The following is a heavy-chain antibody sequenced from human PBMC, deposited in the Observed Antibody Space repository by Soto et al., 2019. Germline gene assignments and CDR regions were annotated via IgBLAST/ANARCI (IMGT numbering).Heavy chain of an antibody. CDR3: ARENFNCLDY. Sequence: GGSLRLSCAASGFTFSSYWMHWVRQAPGKGLVWVSRISSDGSYTNYADSVKGRFTISRDNAKNTLYLQMNSLRAEDTAVYYCARENFNCLDYWGQGTLVTVSS. J-gene: IGHJ4*02. D-gene: IGHD2-15*01. CDR1: GFTFSSYW. CDR2: ISSDGSYT. V-gene: IGHV3-74*01.